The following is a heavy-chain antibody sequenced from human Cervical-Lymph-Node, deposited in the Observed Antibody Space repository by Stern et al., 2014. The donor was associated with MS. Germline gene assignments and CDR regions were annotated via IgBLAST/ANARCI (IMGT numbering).Heavy chain of an antibody. J-gene: IGHJ5*02. V-gene: IGHV1-69*01. CDR2: IFPVFGTP. Sequence: VQLVESGAEVTNPGSSVKVSCKASGGTFSKFPSSWVRQAPGQGLEWMGGIFPVFGTPTYAQEFRGRVTITADVSTSTVYMELSSLRSDDTAVYYCALSSETSDRWYSLGYDLWGQGTLVTGSS. CDR3: ALSSETSDRWYSLGYDL. D-gene: IGHD6-13*01. CDR1: GGTFSKFP.